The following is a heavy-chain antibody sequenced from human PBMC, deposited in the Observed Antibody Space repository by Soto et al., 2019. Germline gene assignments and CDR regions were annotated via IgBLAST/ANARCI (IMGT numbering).Heavy chain of an antibody. Sequence: SETLSLTCTVSGGSISSYYWSWIRQPPGKGLEWIGYIYYSGSTNYNPSLKSRVTISVDASKNQFSLKLSSVTAADTAVYYCATQEVGGSYVYTFDPWGQGTLVTVSS. CDR2: IYYSGST. CDR1: GGSISSYY. J-gene: IGHJ5*02. V-gene: IGHV4-59*08. D-gene: IGHD1-26*01. CDR3: ATQEVGGSYVYTFDP.